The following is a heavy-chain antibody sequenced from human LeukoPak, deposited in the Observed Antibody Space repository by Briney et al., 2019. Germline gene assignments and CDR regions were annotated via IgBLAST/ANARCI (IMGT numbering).Heavy chain of an antibody. CDR2: ISSSSSYI. D-gene: IGHD3-10*01. CDR3: ARVVVRGVINYGMDV. J-gene: IGHJ6*02. CDR1: GFTFDVSA. V-gene: IGHV3-21*01. Sequence: GGSLRLSCAASGFTFDVSAMNWVRQAPGKGLEWVSSISSSSSYIYYADSVKGRFTISRDNAKNSLYLQMNSLRAEDTAVYYCARVVVRGVINYGMDVWGQETTVTVSS.